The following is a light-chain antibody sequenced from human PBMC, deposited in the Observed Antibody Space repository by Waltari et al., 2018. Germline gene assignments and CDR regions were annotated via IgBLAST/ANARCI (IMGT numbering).Light chain of an antibody. J-gene: IGKJ3*01. CDR2: DAS. Sequence: EIVLTQSPVTLSLSPGEGATLSCKTSQSVGSFLAWYQQRPGQAPRLLIYDASLRATGIPTRFSGSGSWTDFTLTISSLESEDFAVYYCQQRNSWPLTFGPGTTV. CDR1: QSVGSF. V-gene: IGKV3-11*01. CDR3: QQRNSWPLT.